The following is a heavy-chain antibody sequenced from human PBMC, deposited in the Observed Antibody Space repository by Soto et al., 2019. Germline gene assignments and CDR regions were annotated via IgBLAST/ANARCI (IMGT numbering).Heavy chain of an antibody. D-gene: IGHD1-20*01. Sequence: QITLKESGPTLVTPTQTLTLTCSFSGFALTTRPVGVGWVRQPPGKALEWLAVIYWDDDKRYNPSLRSRLTITKDTSKNQVVLTVSNLDPVDTATYYCAHRLGGYTWNDGYLDFWGQGALVTVSP. CDR2: IYWDDDK. CDR3: AHRLGGYTWNDGYLDF. J-gene: IGHJ4*02. V-gene: IGHV2-5*02. CDR1: GFALTTRPVG.